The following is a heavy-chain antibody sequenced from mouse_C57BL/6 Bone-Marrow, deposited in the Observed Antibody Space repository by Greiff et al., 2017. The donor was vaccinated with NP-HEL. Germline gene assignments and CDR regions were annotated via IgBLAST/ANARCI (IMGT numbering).Heavy chain of an antibody. CDR1: GFSFNTYA. CDR3: VRHEEIPFAY. J-gene: IGHJ3*01. V-gene: IGHV10-1*01. Sequence: EVQLVESGGGLVQPKGSLKLSCAASGFSFNTYAMNWVRQAPGKGLEWVARIRSKSNNYATYYADSVKDRFTISRDDSESMLYLQMNNLKTEDTAMYYCVRHEEIPFAYWGQGTLVTVSA. CDR2: IRSKSNNYAT.